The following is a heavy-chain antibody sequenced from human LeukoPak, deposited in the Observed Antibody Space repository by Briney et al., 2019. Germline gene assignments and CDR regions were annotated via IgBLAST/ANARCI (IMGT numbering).Heavy chain of an antibody. D-gene: IGHD2-21*02. CDR3: ASNEIAYCGGDCIVFDY. CDR2: IYYSGST. CDR1: GGSISSYY. V-gene: IGHV4-59*01. Sequence: SETLSLTCTVSGGSISSYYGSWIRQPPGKGLEGVGYIYYSGSTNYNPSLKSRVTISVDTSKNQSSLKLSSVTAADTAVYYCASNEIAYCGGDCIVFDYWGQGTLVTVSS. J-gene: IGHJ4*02.